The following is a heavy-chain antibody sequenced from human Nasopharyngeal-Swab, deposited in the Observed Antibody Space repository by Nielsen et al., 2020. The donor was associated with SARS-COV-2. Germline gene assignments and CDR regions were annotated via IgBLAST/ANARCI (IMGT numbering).Heavy chain of an antibody. J-gene: IGHJ4*02. CDR3: AKDARTHMVRGPYSPYYFDY. Sequence: GGSLRLSCAASGFTFSSYGMHWVRQAPGKGLEWVAVISYDGSNKYYADSVKGRFTISRDNSKNTLYLQMNSLRAEDTAVYYCAKDARTHMVRGPYSPYYFDYWGQGTLVTVSS. D-gene: IGHD3-10*01. CDR1: GFTFSSYG. V-gene: IGHV3-30*18. CDR2: ISYDGSNK.